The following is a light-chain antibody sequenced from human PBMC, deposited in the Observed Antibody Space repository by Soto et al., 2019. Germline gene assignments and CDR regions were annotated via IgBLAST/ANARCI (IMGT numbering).Light chain of an antibody. CDR3: QQSYSIPLT. Sequence: DLQMTQSPSSLSASVGDRVTITCRASQVISTYLNWYQQKPGKAPNLLISAASTLQSGVPSRFSGSGSGTGFTLTISSLQPEDFATYYCQQSYSIPLTFGGGTKVEIK. J-gene: IGKJ4*01. CDR2: AAS. V-gene: IGKV1-39*01. CDR1: QVISTY.